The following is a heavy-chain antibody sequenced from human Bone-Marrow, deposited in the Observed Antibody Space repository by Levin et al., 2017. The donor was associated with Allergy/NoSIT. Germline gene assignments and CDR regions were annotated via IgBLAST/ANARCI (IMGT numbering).Heavy chain of an antibody. Sequence: GESLKISCKASGYTFTGYYMHWVRQAPGQGLEWMGRINPNSGGTNYAQKFQGRVTMTRDTSISTAYMELSRLRSDDTAVYYCARDDIVVVPAAQYNWFDPWGQGTLVTVSS. CDR3: ARDDIVVVPAAQYNWFDP. D-gene: IGHD2-2*01. V-gene: IGHV1-2*06. J-gene: IGHJ5*02. CDR2: INPNSGGT. CDR1: GYTFTGYY.